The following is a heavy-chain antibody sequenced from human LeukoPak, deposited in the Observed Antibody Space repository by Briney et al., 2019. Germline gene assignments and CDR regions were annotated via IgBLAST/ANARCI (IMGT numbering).Heavy chain of an antibody. Sequence: GESLKISCEGSGYSFNTYWIGWVRQMPGKGLEWMGIIYPGDSETTYSPSFQGHVTISADKSISTAYLQLSSLKASDTAMYYCARRCSSSLAFDYWGQGTLVTVSS. V-gene: IGHV5-51*01. CDR1: GYSFNTYW. J-gene: IGHJ4*02. CDR2: IYPGDSET. D-gene: IGHD6-6*01. CDR3: ARRCSSSLAFDY.